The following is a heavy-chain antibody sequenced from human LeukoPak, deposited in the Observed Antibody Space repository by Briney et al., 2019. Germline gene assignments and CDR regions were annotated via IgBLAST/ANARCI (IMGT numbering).Heavy chain of an antibody. D-gene: IGHD2-21*02. CDR1: GFTFRTHA. CDR2: ISVSGGST. V-gene: IGHV3-23*01. Sequence: GGSLRLSCVASGFTFRTHAMSWVRQAPGKGLEWVSAISVSGGSTYYADSVKGRFTISRDNSKNTLYLQMNSLRAEDTAVYYCAKDFGLVTRPWYYFDYWGQGTLVTVSS. J-gene: IGHJ4*02. CDR3: AKDFGLVTRPWYYFDY.